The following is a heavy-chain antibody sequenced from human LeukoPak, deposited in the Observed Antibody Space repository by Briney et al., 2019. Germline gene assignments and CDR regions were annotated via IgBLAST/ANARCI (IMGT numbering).Heavy chain of an antibody. Sequence: PGGSLRLSCAASGFTFSSYWMHWVRQAPGKGLEWVAVISYDGSNKYYADSVKGRFTISRDNSKNTLYLQMNSLRAEDTAVYYCAINQLGDWGQGTLVTVSS. D-gene: IGHD2-2*01. CDR3: AINQLGD. J-gene: IGHJ4*02. CDR2: ISYDGSNK. CDR1: GFTFSSYW. V-gene: IGHV3-30*03.